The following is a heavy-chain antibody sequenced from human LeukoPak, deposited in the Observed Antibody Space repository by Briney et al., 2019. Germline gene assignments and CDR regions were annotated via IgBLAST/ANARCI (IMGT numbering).Heavy chain of an antibody. D-gene: IGHD3-10*01. CDR2: IRGSGAT. Sequence: QPGGSLRLSCAVSGFSVTNSHMDWVRQAPGKGLERVSLIRGSGATLYADSVKGRFTISRDDSKNTVYLQMNSLRVEDTAVYFCVRDRAGTQDWVEFDPWGQGTLVTVSS. CDR1: GFSVTNSH. CDR3: VRDRAGTQDWVEFDP. J-gene: IGHJ5*02. V-gene: IGHV3-66*03.